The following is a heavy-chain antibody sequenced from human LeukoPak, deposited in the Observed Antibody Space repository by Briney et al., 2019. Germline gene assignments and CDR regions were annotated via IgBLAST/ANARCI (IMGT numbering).Heavy chain of an antibody. D-gene: IGHD1-26*01. V-gene: IGHV1-69*01. Sequence: SVKVSCKASGGTFSSYAISWVRQAPGQGLEWMGGIIPIFGTANYAQKFQGRVTITADESTSTAYMELSSLRSEDTAVYYCASGSYYSPYYYYYYYMDVWGKGTTVTVSS. CDR3: ASGSYYSPYYYYYYYMDV. CDR1: GGTFSSYA. J-gene: IGHJ6*03. CDR2: IIPIFGTA.